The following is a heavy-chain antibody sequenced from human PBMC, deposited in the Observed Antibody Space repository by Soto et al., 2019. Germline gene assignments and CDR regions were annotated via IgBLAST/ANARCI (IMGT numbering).Heavy chain of an antibody. CDR2: IYYSGST. J-gene: IGHJ1*01. CDR3: SQSPSPEDFQH. V-gene: IGHV4-30-4*08. D-gene: IGHD6-6*01. Sequence: QVQLQESGPGLVKPSQTMSLTCNVSGGSISSGDYYWSWIRQPPGKGLEWIGYIYYSGSTPYNPSLKSLLTRSVDTSKNQFSLKLSSVTAADTAVYYCSQSPSPEDFQHWGEGTLVNVS. CDR1: GGSISSGDYY.